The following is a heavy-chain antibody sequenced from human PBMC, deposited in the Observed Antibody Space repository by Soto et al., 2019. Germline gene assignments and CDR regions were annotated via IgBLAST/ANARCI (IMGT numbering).Heavy chain of an antibody. D-gene: IGHD2-2*01. CDR1: GFTFTNYA. Sequence: SLRLSCAASGFTFTNYAMTWVRQAPGEGLEWVSSISSSGETTYYSDPVKGRFTISRDSSKNTVYLQMSSLRVEDTAVYFCVKDWTGNKCPCMVVWGQGTTVTVSS. CDR3: VKDWTGNKCPCMVV. CDR2: ISSSGETT. J-gene: IGHJ6*02. V-gene: IGHV3-23*01.